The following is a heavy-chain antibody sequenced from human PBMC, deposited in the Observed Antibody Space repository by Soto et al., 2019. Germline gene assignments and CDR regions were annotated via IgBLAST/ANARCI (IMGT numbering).Heavy chain of an antibody. J-gene: IGHJ4*02. CDR1: GFSFNNYA. CDR2: VSGGGDNT. Sequence: EVQLLESGGGLVQPGESLRLSCTASGFSFNNYAMSWVRQAPGKGLEWISAVSGGGDNTHYADSVRGRFTISRDNSKSVVFLQMISLTAEDSAVYFCASEGGDFWSGYGGRGQGTLVTVSP. V-gene: IGHV3-23*01. D-gene: IGHD3-3*01. CDR3: ASEGGDFWSGYGG.